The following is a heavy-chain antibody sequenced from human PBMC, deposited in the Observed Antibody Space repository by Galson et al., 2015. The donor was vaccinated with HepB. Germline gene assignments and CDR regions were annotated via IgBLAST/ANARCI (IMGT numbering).Heavy chain of an antibody. CDR3: AKDIFGRSGWYVPHVFDM. J-gene: IGHJ3*02. CDR2: ISWNSGSI. Sequence: SLRLSCAASGFNFDDYAMHWVRQAPGKGLEWVSGISWNSGSIDYADSVKGRFTISRDNAKNSLCLQMNSLRLEDTALYYCAKDIFGRSGWYVPHVFDMWGQGRMVIVSS. D-gene: IGHD6-19*01. CDR1: GFNFDDYA. V-gene: IGHV3-9*01.